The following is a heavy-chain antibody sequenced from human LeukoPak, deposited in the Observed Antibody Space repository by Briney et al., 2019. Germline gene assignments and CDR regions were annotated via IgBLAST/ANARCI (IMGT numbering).Heavy chain of an antibody. J-gene: IGHJ4*02. CDR2: INWNGGYT. CDR3: GKGPSGPVPLYFTY. D-gene: IGHD3-10*01. V-gene: IGHV3-20*04. CDR1: GFTFDDYG. Sequence: GGSLRLSCAASGFTFDDYGMTWVRQAPGKGLEWVSGINWNGGYTHYADSVKGRFTISRDNAKNSIYVQMTSLRADDTALYYCGKGPSGPVPLYFTYWGQETLVT.